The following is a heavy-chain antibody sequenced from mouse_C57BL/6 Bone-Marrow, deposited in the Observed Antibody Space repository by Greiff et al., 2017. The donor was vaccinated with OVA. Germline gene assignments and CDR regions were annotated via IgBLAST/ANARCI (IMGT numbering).Heavy chain of an antibody. J-gene: IGHJ2*01. CDR1: GFNIKDDY. CDR2: IDPENGDT. Sequence: VQLQQSGAELVRPGASVKLSCTASGFNIKDDYMHWVKQRPEQGLEWIGWIDPENGDTEYASKCQGKATITADTSSNTAYLQLSSLTSEDTAVYYCTTMITTLFDYWGQGTTLTVSS. D-gene: IGHD2-4*01. CDR3: TTMITTLFDY. V-gene: IGHV14-4*01.